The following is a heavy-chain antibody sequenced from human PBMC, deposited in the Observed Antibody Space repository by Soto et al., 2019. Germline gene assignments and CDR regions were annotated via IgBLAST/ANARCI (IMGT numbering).Heavy chain of an antibody. Sequence: ASVKVSCKASGDTFTTYDINWVRQATGHGLEWMGWINPNSGNIGYAQRFQGRVTMTRDTATRTAYMEVSSLRSDDTAVYYCARGRSSGSYFLLDSWGQGTLATVSS. J-gene: IGHJ4*02. D-gene: IGHD3-10*01. CDR1: GDTFTTYD. CDR2: INPNSGNI. V-gene: IGHV1-8*01. CDR3: ARGRSSGSYFLLDS.